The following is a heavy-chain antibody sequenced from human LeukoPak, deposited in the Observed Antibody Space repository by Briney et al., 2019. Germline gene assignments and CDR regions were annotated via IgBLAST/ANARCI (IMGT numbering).Heavy chain of an antibody. CDR3: ARGGQWFDP. D-gene: IGHD3-16*01. CDR1: GDSISSFF. CDR2: VYTSATT. J-gene: IGHJ5*02. Sequence: PETLSLTCSVSGDSISSFFWTWIRQPAGKGLEWIGRVYTSATTNYNPSLKSRVTMSVDTSKNEVSLSLASVTAADTAVYYCARGGQWFDPWGPGTLVIVSS. V-gene: IGHV4-4*07.